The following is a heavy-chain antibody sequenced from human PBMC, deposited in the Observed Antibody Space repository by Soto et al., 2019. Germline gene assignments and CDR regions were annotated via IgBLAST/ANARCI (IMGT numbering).Heavy chain of an antibody. Sequence: ASVKVSCEASGYTFTSYGISWVRQAPGQGLEWMGWISAYNGNTNYAQKLQGRVTMTTDTSTSTAYMELRSLRSDDTAVYYCARARDYDGSGGSPYFGGQGTPVTVSS. CDR3: ARARDYDGSGGSPYF. V-gene: IGHV1-18*01. D-gene: IGHD3-10*01. CDR2: ISAYNGNT. J-gene: IGHJ4*02. CDR1: GYTFTSYG.